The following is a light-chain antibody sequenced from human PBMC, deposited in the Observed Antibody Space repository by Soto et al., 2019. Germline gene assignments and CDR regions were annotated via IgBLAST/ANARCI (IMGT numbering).Light chain of an antibody. V-gene: IGLV2-8*01. CDR2: EVY. J-gene: IGLJ2*01. Sequence: QSALTQPPSASGSPGQSVTISCTGTSSDVGGYNYVSWYQHHPDKAPKLIIYEVYKRPSGVPDRFSGSKSGNTASLTVSGLQAEDEAEYYCSSYAASDSFVVFGGGTTLTVL. CDR1: SSDVGGYNY. CDR3: SSYAASDSFVV.